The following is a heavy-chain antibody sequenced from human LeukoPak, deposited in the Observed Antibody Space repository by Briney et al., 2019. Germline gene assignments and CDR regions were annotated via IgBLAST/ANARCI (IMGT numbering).Heavy chain of an antibody. D-gene: IGHD3-9*01. CDR3: AKYDILTGYLIFDY. J-gene: IGHJ4*02. V-gene: IGHV3-48*01. Sequence: GGSLRLSCAASGFTFSTYSMNWVRQAPGKGLEWVSYISISSFTIYYADSVRGRFTISRDDSKNTVSLQMNSLRAEDTAVYYCAKYDILTGYLIFDYWGQGTLVTVSS. CDR2: ISISSFTI. CDR1: GFTFSTYS.